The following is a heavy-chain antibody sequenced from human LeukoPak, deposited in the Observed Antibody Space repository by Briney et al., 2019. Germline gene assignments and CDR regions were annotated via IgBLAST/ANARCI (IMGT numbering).Heavy chain of an antibody. D-gene: IGHD4-17*01. CDR1: GFPFSSYA. CDR3: ARTYSTVTIKGFFDY. Sequence: GGSLRLSCAASGFPFSSYAMSWLRQTPGKGLEWVSSIIASGGTTYYADPVKGRFTISRDNSKNTVYLQMNTLRAEDTAVYYCARTYSTVTIKGFFDYWGQGTLVTVPS. V-gene: IGHV3-23*01. J-gene: IGHJ4*02. CDR2: IIASGGTT.